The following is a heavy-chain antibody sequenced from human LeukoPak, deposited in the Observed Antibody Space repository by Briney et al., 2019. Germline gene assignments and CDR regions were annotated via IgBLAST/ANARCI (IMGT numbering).Heavy chain of an antibody. V-gene: IGHV4-31*03. J-gene: IGHJ4*02. D-gene: IGHD2-21*02. CDR2: IYYSGST. CDR3: AREDCGGDCYLDY. CDR1: GGSISSGGYY. Sequence: SHTLSLTCTVSGGSISSGGYYWSWIRQHPGKGLEWIGYIYYSGSTYYNPSLKSRVTISVDTSKNQFPLKLSSVTAADTAVYYCAREDCGGDCYLDYWGQGTLVTVSS.